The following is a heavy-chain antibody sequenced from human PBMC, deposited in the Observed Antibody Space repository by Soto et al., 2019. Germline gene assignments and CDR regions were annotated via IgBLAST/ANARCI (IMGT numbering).Heavy chain of an antibody. J-gene: IGHJ6*02. CDR1: GGSFSGYY. V-gene: IGHV4-34*01. CDR3: ARGSNRYYDSSGYYRTYYYYGMDA. D-gene: IGHD3-22*01. CDR2: INHSGST. Sequence: PSETLSLTCAVYGGSFSGYYWSWIRQPPGKGLEWIGEINHSGSTNYNPPLKSRVTISVDTSKNQFSLKLSSVTAADTAVYYCARGSNRYYDSSGYYRTYYYYGMDAWGQGTTVTVSS.